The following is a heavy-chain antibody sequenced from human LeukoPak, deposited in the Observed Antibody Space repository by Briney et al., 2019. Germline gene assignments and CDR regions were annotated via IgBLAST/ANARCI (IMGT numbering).Heavy chain of an antibody. CDR2: IHPNSGGT. V-gene: IGHV1-2*02. CDR1: GYTFTSYG. J-gene: IGHJ5*02. Sequence: ASVKVSCKASGYTFTSYGISWVRQAPGQGLECVGWIHPNSGGTNYAQKFQGRVTMTRDTSISTAYMELSRLRSDDTAVYYCARGGSGSYFSWLDPWGQGTLVTVSS. D-gene: IGHD3-10*01. CDR3: ARGGSGSYFSWLDP.